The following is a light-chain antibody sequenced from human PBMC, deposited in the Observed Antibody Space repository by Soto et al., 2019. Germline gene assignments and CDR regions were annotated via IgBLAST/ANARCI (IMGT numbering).Light chain of an antibody. CDR3: QQYGNSPAIT. V-gene: IGKV3-20*01. Sequence: EIVLTQSPGTLSLSPGERATLSCRASQSVSASYLAWYQQKPGQAPRLLIYAASSRATGIPDRFSGSGSGTDFTLTVSRLEPEDFAVYYCQQYGNSPAITFGQGTRLDSK. J-gene: IGKJ5*01. CDR2: AAS. CDR1: QSVSASY.